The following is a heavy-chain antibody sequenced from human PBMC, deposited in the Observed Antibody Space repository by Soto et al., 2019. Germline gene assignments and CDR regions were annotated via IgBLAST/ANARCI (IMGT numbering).Heavy chain of an antibody. V-gene: IGHV4-39*01. CDR3: ARHRMRDWMVLTNHASFDY. J-gene: IGHJ4*02. CDR1: DSSMNSIFQY. D-gene: IGHD1-1*01. Sequence: WGTLSLTCTVSDSSMNSIFQYWGCSRQPPGKSLDLIGSVSDSLSTYYNLSLKSRVTLSVDHSKNQFSLTLTSVTAADTAVYFCARHRMRDWMVLTNHASFDYWGQGLLVTVSS. CDR2: VSDSLST.